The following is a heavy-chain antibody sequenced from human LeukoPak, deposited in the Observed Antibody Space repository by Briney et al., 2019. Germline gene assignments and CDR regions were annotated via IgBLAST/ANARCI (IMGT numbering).Heavy chain of an antibody. Sequence: PSETLSLTCTVSGGSISSYYWSWIRQPPGKGLEWIGYIYYSGSTNYNPSLKSRVTISVDTSKNQFSLKLSSVTAADTAVYYCARERRRLFDYWGQGTLVTVSS. V-gene: IGHV4-59*12. J-gene: IGHJ4*02. CDR1: GGSISSYY. CDR3: ARERRRLFDY. CDR2: IYYSGST.